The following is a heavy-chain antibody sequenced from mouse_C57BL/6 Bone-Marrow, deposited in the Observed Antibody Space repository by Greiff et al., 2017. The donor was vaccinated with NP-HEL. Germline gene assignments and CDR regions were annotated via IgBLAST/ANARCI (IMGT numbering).Heavy chain of an antibody. Sequence: VKLVESGPELVKPGASVKISCKASGYAFSSSWMNWVKQRPGKGLEWIGRIYPGDGDTNYNGKFKGKATLTADKSSSTAYMQLSSLTSEDSAVYFCASTVVATDWFAYWGQGTLVTVSA. CDR2: IYPGDGDT. CDR3: ASTVVATDWFAY. J-gene: IGHJ3*01. CDR1: GYAFSSSW. V-gene: IGHV1-82*01. D-gene: IGHD1-1*01.